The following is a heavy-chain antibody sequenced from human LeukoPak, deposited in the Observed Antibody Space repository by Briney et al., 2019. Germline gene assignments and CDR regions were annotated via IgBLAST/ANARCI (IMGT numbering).Heavy chain of an antibody. CDR2: IYHNGNT. J-gene: IGHJ4*02. V-gene: IGHV4-59*01. D-gene: IGHD3-22*01. Sequence: SETLSLTCTVSGGSISSSRWSWLRQSPGKGLEWIGYIYHNGNTITNPSLKSRVTISMDTSKNQFSLTLSSVTAADTAVYYCARGYFDSRGYSNPFDSWGQGTLVTVS. CDR1: GGSISSSR. CDR3: ARGYFDSRGYSNPFDS.